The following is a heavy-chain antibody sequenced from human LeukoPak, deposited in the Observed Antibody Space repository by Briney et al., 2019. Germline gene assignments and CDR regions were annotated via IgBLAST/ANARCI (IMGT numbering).Heavy chain of an antibody. Sequence: ETLSLTCTVFGGSISSYYWSWIRQGPGKGLEWVSTISASGGSTYYADSVKGRFTISRDNSKNTLFLQMNSLRAEDTAGYYCAKSGDQLVEGFDYWGQGTLVTVSS. J-gene: IGHJ4*02. D-gene: IGHD2-2*01. CDR1: GGSISSYY. V-gene: IGHV3-23*01. CDR3: AKSGDQLVEGFDY. CDR2: ISASGGST.